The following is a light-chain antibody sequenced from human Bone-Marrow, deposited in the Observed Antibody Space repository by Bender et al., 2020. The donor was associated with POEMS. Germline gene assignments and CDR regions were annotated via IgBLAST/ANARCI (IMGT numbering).Light chain of an antibody. V-gene: IGLV1-36*01. CDR3: SARDDSLSGWV. CDR2: YDD. J-gene: IGLJ3*02. CDR1: SSNIGNHG. Sequence: QSVVTQPPSLSEAPRQRVTIPCSGSSSNIGNHGVNWYQQLPGEAPNILISYDDLLTPGVSDRFSASKSGTSASLAISELQSEDEALYYCSARDDSLSGWVFGGGTKLTVL.